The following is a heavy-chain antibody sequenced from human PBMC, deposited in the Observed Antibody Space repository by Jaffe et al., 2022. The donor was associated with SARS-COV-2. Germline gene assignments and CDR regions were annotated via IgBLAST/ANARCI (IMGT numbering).Heavy chain of an antibody. CDR3: ARDHCSGPSCYSYFDY. Sequence: QVQLVQSGAEVKKPGSSVKVSCKASGGTFRIHTVYWVRQAPGQGLEWMGRIIPVLNITDYAQKFQGRVTVTADKSTGTAYMELTGLRSEDTAVYYCARDHCSGPSCYSYFDYWGQGTLVTVSS. J-gene: IGHJ4*02. D-gene: IGHD2-15*01. CDR2: IIPVLNIT. CDR1: GGTFRIHT. V-gene: IGHV1-69*08.